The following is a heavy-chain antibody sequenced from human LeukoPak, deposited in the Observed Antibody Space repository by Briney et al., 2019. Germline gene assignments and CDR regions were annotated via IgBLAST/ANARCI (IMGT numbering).Heavy chain of an antibody. CDR3: AKGDRRMTTVTTFDY. CDR1: GFTFSSYG. Sequence: GGSLRLSCAASGFTFSSYGMHWVRQAPGKGLEWVAVISYDGSNNYYADSVKGRFTISRDNSKNTLYLQMNSLRAEDMAVYYCAKGDRRMTTVTTFDYWGQGTLVTVSS. D-gene: IGHD4-17*01. J-gene: IGHJ4*02. V-gene: IGHV3-30*18. CDR2: ISYDGSNN.